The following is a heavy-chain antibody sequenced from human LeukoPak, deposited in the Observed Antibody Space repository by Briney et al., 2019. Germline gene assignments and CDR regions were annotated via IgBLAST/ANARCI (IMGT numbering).Heavy chain of an antibody. J-gene: IGHJ4*02. D-gene: IGHD6-19*01. Sequence: SETLSLTCTVSGYSISNGYYWDWIRQPPGRGLEWIGNIYRSGSTSYNPSLKSRVTISVDTSKNQFSLKVNSVTAADAAVYYCARRHSSGWFYYWGQGTLVTVSS. CDR1: GYSISNGYY. V-gene: IGHV4-38-2*02. CDR3: ARRHSSGWFYY. CDR2: IYRSGST.